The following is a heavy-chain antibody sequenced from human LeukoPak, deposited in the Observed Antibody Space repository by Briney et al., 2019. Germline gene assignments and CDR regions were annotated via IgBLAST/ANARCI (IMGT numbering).Heavy chain of an antibody. V-gene: IGHV4-59*08. Sequence: SETLSLTCTVSGGSINGFYWSWIRQPPGKGLEWIGYIYYSGNTNYNPSLRSRVTISLDTSKNQFSLNLNSVTPADTAMYYCAGLHFAAAEEFDPWGQGTLVTVSS. CDR3: AGLHFAAAEEFDP. CDR2: IYYSGNT. CDR1: GGSINGFY. J-gene: IGHJ5*02. D-gene: IGHD6-13*01.